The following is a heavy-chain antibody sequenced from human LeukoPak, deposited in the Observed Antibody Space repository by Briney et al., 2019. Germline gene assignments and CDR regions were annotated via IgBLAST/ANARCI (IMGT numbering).Heavy chain of an antibody. D-gene: IGHD3-22*01. CDR1: GFIFSDYY. V-gene: IGHV3-11*06. J-gene: IGHJ1*01. CDR3: ARDDSSGYEYFQH. CDR2: ISSSSGYK. Sequence: GGSLRLSCAASGFIFSDYYMSWIRPTPEKGLEWLSYISSSSGYKNYADSLKGRFTISRDNAKNSLYLQMNSLRAEDTAVYYCARDDSSGYEYFQHWGQGTLVTVSS.